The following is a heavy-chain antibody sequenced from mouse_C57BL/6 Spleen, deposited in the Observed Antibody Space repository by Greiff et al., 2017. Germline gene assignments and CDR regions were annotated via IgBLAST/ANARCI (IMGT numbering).Heavy chain of an antibody. V-gene: IGHV1-64*01. D-gene: IGHD1-1*01. CDR2: IHPNSGST. CDR1: GYTFTSYW. J-gene: IGHJ2*01. CDR3: ARRITTVVAPLDFDY. Sequence: VQLQQPGAELVKPGASVKLSCKASGYTFTSYWMHWVKQRPGQGLEWIGMIHPNSGSTNYNEKFKSKATLTVDKSSSTAYMQLSSLTSEDSAVYYCARRITTVVAPLDFDYWGQGTTLTVSS.